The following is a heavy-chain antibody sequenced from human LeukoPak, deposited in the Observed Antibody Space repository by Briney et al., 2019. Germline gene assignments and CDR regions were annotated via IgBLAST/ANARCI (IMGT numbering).Heavy chain of an antibody. V-gene: IGHV5-51*01. D-gene: IGHD6-13*01. CDR3: ARHGYSSSWYHYYYYGMDV. CDR1: GYSFSNFW. Sequence: GESLKISCKGSGYSFSNFWIAWVRQMPGKGLEWMGIIYPGDSDTRYSPSFQGQVTISADKSISTAYLQWSSLKASDTAMYYCARHGYSSSWYHYYYYGMDVWGQGTTVTVSS. CDR2: IYPGDSDT. J-gene: IGHJ6*02.